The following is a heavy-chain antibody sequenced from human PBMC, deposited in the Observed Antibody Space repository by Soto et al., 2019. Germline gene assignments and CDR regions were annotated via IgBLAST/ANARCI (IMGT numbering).Heavy chain of an antibody. Sequence: ASVEVSCEASGGTFSSYAISWVRQAPGQGLEWMGGIIPIFGTANYAQKFQGRVTITADKSTSTAYMELSSLRSEDTAVYYCASGEPRYCSSTSCYTAYYFDYWGQGTLITFSS. V-gene: IGHV1-69*06. CDR1: GGTFSSYA. CDR2: IIPIFGTA. CDR3: ASGEPRYCSSTSCYTAYYFDY. D-gene: IGHD2-2*02. J-gene: IGHJ4*02.